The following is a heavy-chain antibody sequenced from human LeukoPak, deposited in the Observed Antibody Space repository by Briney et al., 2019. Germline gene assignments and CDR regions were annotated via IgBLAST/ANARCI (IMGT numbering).Heavy chain of an antibody. V-gene: IGHV3-43*02. D-gene: IGHD6-6*01. CDR3: AKDIHAESIAARAGVNWFDP. CDR1: GFTFDDYA. CDR2: ISGDGGRA. J-gene: IGHJ5*02. Sequence: GGSLRLSCAASGFTFDDYAMHWVRQAPGKGLEWVSLISGDGGRAYYADSVKGRFTISRDNSKNSLYLQMNSLRTEDTALYYCAKDIHAESIAARAGVNWFDPWGQGTLVTVSS.